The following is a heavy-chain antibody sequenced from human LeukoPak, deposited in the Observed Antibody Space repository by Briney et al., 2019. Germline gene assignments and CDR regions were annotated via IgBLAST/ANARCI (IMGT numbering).Heavy chain of an antibody. D-gene: IGHD3-22*01. CDR2: ISAYNGNT. CDR1: GGTFSSYA. CDR3: ARTNYYYDSSGYCDY. V-gene: IGHV1-18*01. J-gene: IGHJ4*02. Sequence: ASVKVSCKASGGTFSSYAISWVRQAPGQGLEWMGWISAYNGNTNYAQKLQGRVTMTTDTSTSTAYMELRSLRSDDTAMYYCARTNYYYDSSGYCDYWGQGTLVIVSS.